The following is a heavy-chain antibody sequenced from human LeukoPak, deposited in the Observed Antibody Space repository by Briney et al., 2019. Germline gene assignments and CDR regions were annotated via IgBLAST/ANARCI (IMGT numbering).Heavy chain of an antibody. D-gene: IGHD4-17*01. CDR3: AKDASTVTLHADY. Sequence: GGSLRLSCAASGFTFSSFGMHWVRQAPGKGLEWVGVLSYDGSNSFYADSVKGRFTISRDNSKNTLYLQMNSLRPEDTAVYYCAKDASTVTLHADYWGQGTLVTVSS. CDR1: GFTFSSFG. J-gene: IGHJ4*02. V-gene: IGHV3-30*18. CDR2: LSYDGSNS.